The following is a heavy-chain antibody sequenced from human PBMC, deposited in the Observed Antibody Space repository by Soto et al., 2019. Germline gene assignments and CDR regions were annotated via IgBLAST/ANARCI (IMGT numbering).Heavy chain of an antibody. J-gene: IGHJ4*02. CDR1: EFTFSGYA. V-gene: IGHV3-30*04. Sequence: PGGSLRLSCAASEFTFSGYAMHWVRQSPGKGLEWVAVISYDGRNKYYADSVKGRFTISRDNSKNTLYLQMNSLRAEDTAVYYCARAANYDSSGYEADFDYWGQGTLVTVSS. CDR3: ARAANYDSSGYEADFDY. D-gene: IGHD3-22*01. CDR2: ISYDGRNK.